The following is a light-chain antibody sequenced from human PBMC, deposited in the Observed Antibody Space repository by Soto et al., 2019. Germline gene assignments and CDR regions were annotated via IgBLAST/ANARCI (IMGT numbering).Light chain of an antibody. J-gene: IGLJ1*01. V-gene: IGLV2-14*01. Sequence: QSALTQPASVSGSPGQSITISCTGTSSDVGGYNYISWYQQLPGKALKLMIYQVTIRPSGISNRFSGSKSGNTASLTISGLQAEDEADYYCTSFSSSTSLYVFGTGTKVTVL. CDR2: QVT. CDR3: TSFSSSTSLYV. CDR1: SSDVGGYNY.